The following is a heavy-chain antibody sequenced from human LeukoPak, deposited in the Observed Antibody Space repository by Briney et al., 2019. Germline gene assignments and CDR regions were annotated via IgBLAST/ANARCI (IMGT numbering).Heavy chain of an antibody. Sequence: ASVKVSCKASGGTFSSYAISWVRQAPGQGLEWMGGIIPIFGTANYAQKFQGRVTITADESTSTAYMELSSLRSEDTAVYYCARWEGTSYYDSSGFMVYWGQGTLVTVSS. CDR2: IIPIFGTA. J-gene: IGHJ4*02. CDR1: GGTFSSYA. CDR3: ARWEGTSYYDSSGFMVY. D-gene: IGHD3-22*01. V-gene: IGHV1-69*13.